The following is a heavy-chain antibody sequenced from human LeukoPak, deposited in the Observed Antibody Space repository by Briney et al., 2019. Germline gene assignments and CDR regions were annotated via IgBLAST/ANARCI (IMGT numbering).Heavy chain of an antibody. Sequence: ASVKVSCKASGYTFTSYGISWVRQAPGQGLEWMGWISAYNGNTNYAQKLQGRVTMTTDTSTSTAYMELRSLRSDDTAVYYCARDLSLVWGGIESPVDYWGQGTLVTVSS. CDR1: GYTFTSYG. V-gene: IGHV1-18*01. CDR3: ARDLSLVWGGIESPVDY. D-gene: IGHD3-16*01. J-gene: IGHJ4*02. CDR2: ISAYNGNT.